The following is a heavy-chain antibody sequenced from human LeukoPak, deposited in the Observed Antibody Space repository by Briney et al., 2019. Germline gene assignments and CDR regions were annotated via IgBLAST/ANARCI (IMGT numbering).Heavy chain of an antibody. CDR1: GFTFSSYG. J-gene: IGHJ4*02. D-gene: IGHD7-27*01. CDR3: ARDKAGDHDY. V-gene: IGHV3-33*01. Sequence: GGSLRLSCAASGFTFSSYGMHWVRQAPGKGLEWVAVIWHDGSNKYYADSVKGRFTISRDDSKNTLDLQMTSLRDEDTAVYYCARDKAGDHDYWGQGTLVTVSS. CDR2: IWHDGSNK.